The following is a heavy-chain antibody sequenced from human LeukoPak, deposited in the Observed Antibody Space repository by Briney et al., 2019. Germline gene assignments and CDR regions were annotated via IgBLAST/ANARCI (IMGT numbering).Heavy chain of an antibody. J-gene: IGHJ4*02. V-gene: IGHV4-61*02. D-gene: IGHD2-2*01. Sequence: SQTLSLTCTVSGGSISSGSYYWSWIRQPAGKGVEWIGRIYTSGSTNYNSSLKSRVTISVDTSKNQFSLKLSSVTAADTAVYYCARRYCSSTSCFLGFDYWGQGTLVTVSS. CDR2: IYTSGST. CDR3: ARRYCSSTSCFLGFDY. CDR1: GGSISSGSYY.